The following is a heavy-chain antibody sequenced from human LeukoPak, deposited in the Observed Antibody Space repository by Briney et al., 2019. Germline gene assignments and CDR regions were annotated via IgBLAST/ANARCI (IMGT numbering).Heavy chain of an antibody. CDR1: GGSISSGDYY. CDR3: ARDSSGYLFDY. V-gene: IGHV4-30-4*08. D-gene: IGHD3-22*01. J-gene: IGHJ4*02. Sequence: SETLSLTCTVSGGSISSGDYYWSRIRQPPGKGLEWIGYIYYSGSTYYNPSLKSRVTISVDTSKNQFSLKLSSVTAADTAVYYCARDSSGYLFDYWGQGTLVTVSS. CDR2: IYYSGST.